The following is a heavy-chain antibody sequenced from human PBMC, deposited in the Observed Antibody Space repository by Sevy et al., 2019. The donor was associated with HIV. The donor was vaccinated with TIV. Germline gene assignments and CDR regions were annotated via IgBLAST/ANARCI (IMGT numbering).Heavy chain of an antibody. Sequence: QSQTLSLTCAVYGGSFSGYYWSWIRQPPGKGLEWIGEINHSGSTNYNPSLKSRVTISVDTSKNQFSLKLSSVTAADTAVYYCARGLFRYSSSWYDRCFDYWGQGTLVTVSS. CDR1: GGSFSGYY. J-gene: IGHJ4*02. V-gene: IGHV4-34*01. D-gene: IGHD6-13*01. CDR3: ARGLFRYSSSWYDRCFDY. CDR2: INHSGST.